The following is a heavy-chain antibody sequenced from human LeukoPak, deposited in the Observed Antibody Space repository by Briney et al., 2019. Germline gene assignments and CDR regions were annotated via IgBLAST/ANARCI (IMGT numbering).Heavy chain of an antibody. V-gene: IGHV3-13*01. CDR2: IGSAGDT. CDR1: GFTFSSYD. Sequence: QPGGSLRLSCAASGFTFSSYDMHWVRQATGKGLEWVSAIGSAGDTYYPGSVKGRFTISRKNAKNSLYLQMNSLRAGDTAVYYCARSRSYNHFDYWGQGTLVTVSS. CDR3: ARSRSYNHFDY. D-gene: IGHD1-14*01. J-gene: IGHJ4*02.